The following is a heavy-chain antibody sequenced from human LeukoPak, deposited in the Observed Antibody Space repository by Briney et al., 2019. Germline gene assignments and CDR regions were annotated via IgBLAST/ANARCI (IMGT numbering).Heavy chain of an antibody. Sequence: ASVKVSCKASGYTLTSYYMHWVRQAPGQGLEWMGIINPSGGSTSYAQKFQGRVTMTRDTSTSTVYMELSSLRSEDTAVYYCARAYHWNGFDYWGQGTLVTVSS. J-gene: IGHJ4*02. CDR3: ARAYHWNGFDY. CDR1: GYTLTSYY. V-gene: IGHV1-46*01. D-gene: IGHD1-20*01. CDR2: INPSGGST.